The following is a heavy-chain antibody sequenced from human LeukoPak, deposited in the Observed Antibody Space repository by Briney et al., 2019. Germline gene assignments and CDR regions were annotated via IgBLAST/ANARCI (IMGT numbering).Heavy chain of an antibody. V-gene: IGHV3-11*03. Sequence: GGSLRLSCAASGFTFSDYYMSWIRQAPGKGLEWVSYISSSSSYTYYADSVKGRFTISRDNSKNTLYLQMNSLRAEDTAVYYCAKSTTYTALNWFDPGAREPWSPSPQ. CDR1: GFTFSDYY. CDR2: ISSSSSYT. CDR3: AKSTTYTALNWFDP. J-gene: IGHJ5*02. D-gene: IGHD5-18*01.